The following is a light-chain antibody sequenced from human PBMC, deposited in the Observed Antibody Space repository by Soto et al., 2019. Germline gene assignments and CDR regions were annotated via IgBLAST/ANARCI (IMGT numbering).Light chain of an antibody. Sequence: EIVLTQSPATLSLSPGERATLSCRDSQSVGSYFAWYQQKPGQAPRLLIYDASNRATGIPARFSGSGSGTAFTLTISSLAPDDFAVYYCQQRGNWPVTFGQGTRVDIK. V-gene: IGKV3-11*01. CDR2: DAS. J-gene: IGKJ1*01. CDR1: QSVGSY. CDR3: QQRGNWPVT.